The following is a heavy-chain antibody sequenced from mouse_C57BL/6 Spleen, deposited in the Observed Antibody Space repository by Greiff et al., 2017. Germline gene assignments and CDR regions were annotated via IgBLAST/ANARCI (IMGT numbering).Heavy chain of an antibody. Sequence: QVQLQQPGAELVKPGASVKLSCKASGYTFTSYWMHWVKQRPGQGLEWIGMIHPNSGSTNYNEKFKSKATLTVDKSSSTAYMQLSSLTSEDSAVXYCAREAITTVVEAFDYWGQGTTLTVSS. CDR2: IHPNSGST. CDR3: AREAITTVVEAFDY. V-gene: IGHV1-64*01. J-gene: IGHJ2*01. CDR1: GYTFTSYW. D-gene: IGHD1-1*01.